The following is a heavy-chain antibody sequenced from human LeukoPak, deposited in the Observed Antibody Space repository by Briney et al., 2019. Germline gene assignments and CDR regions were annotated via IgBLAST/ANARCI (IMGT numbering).Heavy chain of an antibody. J-gene: IGHJ5*02. CDR1: GDSVSSNSAA. CDR3: ARGRHDYGDFNWFDP. D-gene: IGHD4-17*01. Sequence: SQTLSLTCAISGDSVSSNSAAWNWIRQSPSGGLEWLGRTYYRSKWYNDYAVSVKSRITINPDTSKNQFSLQLNSVTPEDTAVYYCARGRHDYGDFNWFDPWGQGTLVTVSS. V-gene: IGHV6-1*01. CDR2: TYYRSKWYN.